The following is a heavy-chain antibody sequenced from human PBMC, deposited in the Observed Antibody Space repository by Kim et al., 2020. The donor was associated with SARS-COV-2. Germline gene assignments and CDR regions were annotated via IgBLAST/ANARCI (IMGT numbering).Heavy chain of an antibody. CDR3: AKGVRGVIIEGFDY. Sequence: GGSLRLSCAASGFTFSSYGMHWVRQAPGKGLEWVAVISYDGSNKYYVDSVKGRFTISRDNSKNTLYLQMNSLRVEDTAVYYCAKGVRGVIIEGFDYWGQGTLVTVSS. D-gene: IGHD3-10*02. CDR2: ISYDGSNK. J-gene: IGHJ4*02. CDR1: GFTFSSYG. V-gene: IGHV3-30*18.